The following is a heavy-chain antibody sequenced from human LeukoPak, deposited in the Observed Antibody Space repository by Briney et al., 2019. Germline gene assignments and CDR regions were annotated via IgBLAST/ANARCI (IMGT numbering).Heavy chain of an antibody. D-gene: IGHD4-11*01. V-gene: IGHV4-34*01. Sequence: KPSETLSLTCAVYGGSFSGYYWSWIRQPPGKGLEWIGEINHSGSTNYNPSLKSRVTISVDTSKNQFSLKLSSVTAADTAVYYCARGKRPVGLHQRKPHGYFDYWGQGTLVTVSS. J-gene: IGHJ4*02. CDR2: INHSGST. CDR3: ARGKRPVGLHQRKPHGYFDY. CDR1: GGSFSGYY.